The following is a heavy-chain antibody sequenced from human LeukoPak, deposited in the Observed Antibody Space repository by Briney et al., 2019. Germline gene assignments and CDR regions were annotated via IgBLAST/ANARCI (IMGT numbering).Heavy chain of an antibody. D-gene: IGHD2-2*01. CDR1: GYTFTVYH. Sequence: RASVTVSCTASGYTFTVYHMHRVRQAPGQGLEWMGRINPNSGDTNYAQKFQGRVTMTRDTSISTAYMELSRLRSDDTAVYYCARDYCSSTSCLFDYWGQGTLVTVSS. V-gene: IGHV1-2*06. CDR3: ARDYCSSTSCLFDY. J-gene: IGHJ4*02. CDR2: INPNSGDT.